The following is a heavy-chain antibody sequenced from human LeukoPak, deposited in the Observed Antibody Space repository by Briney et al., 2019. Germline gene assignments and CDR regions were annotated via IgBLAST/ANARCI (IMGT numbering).Heavy chain of an antibody. J-gene: IGHJ5*02. CDR1: GFSLSTSGVG. CDR3: AHRPKIELWFGELFYWFDP. V-gene: IGHV2-5*01. D-gene: IGHD3-10*01. CDR2: IYWNDDK. Sequence: ESGPTLVKPTQTLTLTCTFSGFSLSTSGVGVGWIRQPPGKALEWLALIYWNDDKRYSPSLKSRLTITKDTSKNQVVLTMTNMDPVDTATYYCAHRPKIELWFGELFYWFDPWGQGTLVTVSS.